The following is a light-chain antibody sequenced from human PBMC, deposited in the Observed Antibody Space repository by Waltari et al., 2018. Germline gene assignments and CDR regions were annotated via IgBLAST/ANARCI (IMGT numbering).Light chain of an antibody. V-gene: IGKV1-9*01. J-gene: IGKJ1*01. CDR3: QQLNSYLWT. CDR1: QGISSY. CDR2: AAS. Sequence: DIQLTQSPSFLSASVGDRVTIPCRASQGISSYLAWYQQKPGKAPKLLIYAASTLQSGVPSRFSGSGSGTEFTLTISSLQPEDFATYYCQQLNSYLWTFGQGTKVEIK.